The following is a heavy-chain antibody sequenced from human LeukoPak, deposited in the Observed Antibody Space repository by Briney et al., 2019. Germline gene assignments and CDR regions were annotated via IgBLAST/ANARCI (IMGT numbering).Heavy chain of an antibody. V-gene: IGHV4-34*01. J-gene: IGHJ5*02. D-gene: IGHD3-22*01. CDR2: INHSGST. Sequence: PSETLSLTCAVYGGSFSGYYWSWIRQPPGKGLEWIGEINHSGSTNYNPSLTSRVTISVDTSKHQFSLTLSSVTAADTAVYYCARALYYYDSSGYPRYNWFDPWGQGTLVTVSS. CDR3: ARALYYYDSSGYPRYNWFDP. CDR1: GGSFSGYY.